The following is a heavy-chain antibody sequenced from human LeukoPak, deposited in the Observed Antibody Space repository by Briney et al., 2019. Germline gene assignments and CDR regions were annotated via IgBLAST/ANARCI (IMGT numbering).Heavy chain of an antibody. V-gene: IGHV3-53*01. CDR3: ARLFRVVVPAANTHFDY. CDR2: IYSGGST. Sequence: GGSLRLSCAASGFTVSSNYMSWVRQAPGKGLEWVSVIYSGGSTYYADSVKGRFTIFRDNSKNTLYLQMNSLRAEDTAVYYCARLFRVVVPAANTHFDYWGQGTLVTVSS. D-gene: IGHD2-2*01. CDR1: GFTVSSNY. J-gene: IGHJ4*02.